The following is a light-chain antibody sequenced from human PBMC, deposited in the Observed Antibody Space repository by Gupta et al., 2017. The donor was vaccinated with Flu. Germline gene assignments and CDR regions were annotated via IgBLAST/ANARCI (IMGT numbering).Light chain of an antibody. J-gene: IGLJ3*02. V-gene: IGLV2-8*01. CDR2: EVI. CDR3: RTNAGRNKWV. Sequence: QSALTQPPSASGSPGQSVTIPCTGTSSDAGCYNYVSWYQQHPGKAPKLMIDEVIKRPSGVPDRVSVTKSGNTASLTGSRLQAEDEAVEDWRTNAGRNKWVFGRGTKLTVL. CDR1: SSDAGCYNY.